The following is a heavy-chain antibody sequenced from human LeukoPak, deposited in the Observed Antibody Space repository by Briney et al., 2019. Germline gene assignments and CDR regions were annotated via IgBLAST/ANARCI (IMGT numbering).Heavy chain of an antibody. D-gene: IGHD5-12*01. CDR3: ARGGYSGYDPQSYHYYYGMDV. Sequence: PSETLSLTCTVSGGSISSDSYYWSWIRQPPGKGLEWIGYIYYSGSTNYNPSLKSRVTISVDTSKNQFSLKLSSVTAADTAVYYCARGGYSGYDPQSYHYYYGMDVWGQGTTVTVSS. CDR1: GGSISSDSYY. V-gene: IGHV4-61*01. CDR2: IYYSGST. J-gene: IGHJ6*02.